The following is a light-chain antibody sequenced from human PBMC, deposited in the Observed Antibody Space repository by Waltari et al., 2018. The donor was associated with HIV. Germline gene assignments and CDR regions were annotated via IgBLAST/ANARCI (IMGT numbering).Light chain of an antibody. Sequence: QSALTQPRSVSGSPGPSVTISCTGTSSAVGDYNYVSWYQQHPGKAPKLMIFDVNKRPSGVPDRFSGSKSGNTASLTISGLQAEDEADYYCCSYADDYTWVFGGGTKLTVL. CDR3: CSYADDYTWV. CDR2: DVN. J-gene: IGLJ3*02. V-gene: IGLV2-11*01. CDR1: SSAVGDYNY.